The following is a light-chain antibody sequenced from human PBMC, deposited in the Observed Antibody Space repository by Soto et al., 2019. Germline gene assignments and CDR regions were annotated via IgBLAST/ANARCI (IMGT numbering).Light chain of an antibody. V-gene: IGKV3-20*01. Sequence: EIVLTQSPGTLSLSPGERATLSCRASQSIVRSYLAWYQQKPGQAPRLLIYGASSRATGIPDWFSGSGSGTDFTLTISRLEPEDFSVYYCQQYGSSPYTFGQGTKLEIK. CDR3: QQYGSSPYT. J-gene: IGKJ2*01. CDR1: QSIVRSY. CDR2: GAS.